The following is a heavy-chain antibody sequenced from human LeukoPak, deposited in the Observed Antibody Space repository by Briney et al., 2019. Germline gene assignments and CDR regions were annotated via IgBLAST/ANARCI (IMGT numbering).Heavy chain of an antibody. CDR2: ISNRGYST. CDR3: ARNKRRFDQ. CDR1: GFTFSDHY. V-gene: IGHV3-11*01. J-gene: IGHJ4*02. Sequence: GGSLRLSCAASGFTFSDHYMSWIRQTPGEGLEWISISNRGYSTYYADSVKGRFTISRDNAKNSLYLEMQRLRAEDTAVYYCARNKRRFDQWGQGTVVTVSS. D-gene: IGHD1/OR15-1a*01.